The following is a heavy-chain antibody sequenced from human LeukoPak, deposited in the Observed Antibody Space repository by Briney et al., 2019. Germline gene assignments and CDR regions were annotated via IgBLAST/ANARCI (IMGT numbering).Heavy chain of an antibody. D-gene: IGHD1-14*01. J-gene: IGHJ4*02. V-gene: IGHV4-34*01. CDR2: INGRGHT. Sequence: SETLSLTCAVYGVSFYGYHWNWIRQSPDKGLEGLGEINGRGHTNYNPSLKRRVTISPDTSRKQFPLKLTSVTAADTAVYYCARDPTTEVDVPYYFDFWGQGTLVAVPS. CDR1: GVSFYGYH. CDR3: ARDPTTEVDVPYYFDF.